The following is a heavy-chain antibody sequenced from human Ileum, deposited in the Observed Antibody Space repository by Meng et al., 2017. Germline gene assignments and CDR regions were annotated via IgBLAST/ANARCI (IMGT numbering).Heavy chain of an antibody. J-gene: IGHJ2*01. D-gene: IGHD2-8*01. Sequence: GSLRLSCAVYGGSFSGYYWSWIRQPPGKGLEWIGEINHSGSTNYNPSLKSRVTISVDTSKNQFSLKLSSVTAADTAVYYCARGGDIVLMVYARSTYFDLWGRGTQVTVSS. CDR2: INHSGST. V-gene: IGHV4-34*01. CDR3: ARGGDIVLMVYARSTYFDL. CDR1: GGSFSGYY.